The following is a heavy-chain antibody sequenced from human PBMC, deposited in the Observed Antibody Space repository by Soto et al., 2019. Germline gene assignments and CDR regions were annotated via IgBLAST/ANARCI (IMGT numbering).Heavy chain of an antibody. V-gene: IGHV1-18*01. J-gene: IGHJ4*02. CDR1: GYTFTSYG. CDR2: ISAYNGNT. CDR3: ARVAGYSSGWWTNNEY. Sequence: QVQLVQSGAEVKKPGASVKVSCKASGYTFTSYGISWVRQAPGQGLEWMGWISAYNGNTNYAQKLQGRVTMTTDTSTSTAYRELRSLRSDDTAVYYCARVAGYSSGWWTNNEYWGQGTLVTVSS. D-gene: IGHD6-19*01.